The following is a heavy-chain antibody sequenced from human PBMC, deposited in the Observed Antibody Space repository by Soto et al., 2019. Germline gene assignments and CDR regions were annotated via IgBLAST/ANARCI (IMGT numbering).Heavy chain of an antibody. CDR2: IYYSGSTGST. CDR3: ARDKDEGLRESSGYYYSYYYGMDV. D-gene: IGHD3-22*01. V-gene: IGHV4-59*12. Sequence: SETLSLTCAVSGDSISSYYWSWIRQPPGKGLEWIGYIYYSGSTGSTNYNPSLKSRVTISVDTSKNQFSLKLNSMTAADTAVYYCARDKDEGLRESSGYYYSYYYGMDVWGHGTTVTVSS. CDR1: GDSISSYY. J-gene: IGHJ6*02.